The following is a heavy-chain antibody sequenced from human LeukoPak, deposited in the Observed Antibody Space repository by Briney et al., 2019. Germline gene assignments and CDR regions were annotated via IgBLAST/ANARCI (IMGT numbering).Heavy chain of an antibody. J-gene: IGHJ4*02. V-gene: IGHV4-34*01. D-gene: IGHD6-13*01. CDR1: GGSFSGYY. Sequence: SETLSLTCAVYGGSFSGYYWSWIRQPPGKGLEWIGEINHSGSTNYNPSLKSRVTISVDTSKNQFSLKLSSVTAEDTAVYYCARDRGKVGYSSSWYTLDYFDYWGQGTLVTVSS. CDR2: INHSGST. CDR3: ARDRGKVGYSSSWYTLDYFDY.